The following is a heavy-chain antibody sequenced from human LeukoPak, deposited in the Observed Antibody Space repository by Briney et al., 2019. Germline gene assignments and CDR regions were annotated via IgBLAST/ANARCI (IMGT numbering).Heavy chain of an antibody. CDR1: GYSFTGYY. V-gene: IGHV1-2*02. CDR3: ARAGGGSGSGSYVDY. J-gene: IGHJ4*02. D-gene: IGHD3-10*01. Sequence: GASVKVSCKASGYSFTGYYMHWVRQAPGQGLEWMGWINPNSGGTNYAQKFQGRVTMTRDTSISTAYMELSRLRSDDTAVYYCARAGGGSGSGSYVDYWGQGTLVTVSS. CDR2: INPNSGGT.